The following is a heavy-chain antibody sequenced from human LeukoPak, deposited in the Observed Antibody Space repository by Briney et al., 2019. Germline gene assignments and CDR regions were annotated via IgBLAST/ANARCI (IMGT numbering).Heavy chain of an antibody. V-gene: IGHV3-30*02. Sequence: PGGPLRLSCAASGFTFSSYGMHWVRQAPGKGLEWVAFIRYDGSNKYYADSVKGRFTISRDNSKNTLYLQMNSLRAEDTAVYYCAKGESHYFDYWGQGTLVTVSS. CDR1: GFTFSSYG. CDR2: IRYDGSNK. CDR3: AKGESHYFDY. J-gene: IGHJ4*02.